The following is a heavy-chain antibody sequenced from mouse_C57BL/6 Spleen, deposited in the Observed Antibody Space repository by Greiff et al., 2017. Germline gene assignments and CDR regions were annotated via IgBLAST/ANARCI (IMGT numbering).Heavy chain of an antibody. V-gene: IGHV8-8*01. D-gene: IGHD1-1*01. CDR2: IWWDDDK. CDR3: ARIPPHYYGSSYGYFDV. CDR1: GFSLSTFGMG. Sequence: QVQLKESGPGILQPSQTLSLTCSFSGFSLSTFGMGVGWIRQPSGKGLEWLAHIWWDDDKYYNPALKSRLTISKDTSKNQVFLKIANVDTADTATYYCARIPPHYYGSSYGYFDVWGTGTTVTVSS. J-gene: IGHJ1*03.